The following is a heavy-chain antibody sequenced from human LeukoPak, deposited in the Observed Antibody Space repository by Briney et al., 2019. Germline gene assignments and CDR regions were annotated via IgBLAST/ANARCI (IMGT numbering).Heavy chain of an antibody. CDR1: GGSISSYY. Sequence: SETLSLTCTVSGGSISSYYWSWIRQPPGKGLEWIGYIYYSGSTYYNPSLKSRVTISVDTSKNQFSLKLSSVTAADTAVYYCASHSGYDKYFDYWGQGTLVTVSS. V-gene: IGHV4-59*08. D-gene: IGHD5-12*01. CDR2: IYYSGST. CDR3: ASHSGYDKYFDY. J-gene: IGHJ4*02.